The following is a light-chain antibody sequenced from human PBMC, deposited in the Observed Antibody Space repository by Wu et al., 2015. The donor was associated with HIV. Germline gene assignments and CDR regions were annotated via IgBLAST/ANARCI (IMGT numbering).Light chain of an antibody. J-gene: IGKJ1*01. V-gene: IGKV3-11*01. CDR2: DAS. CDR1: QSVSTY. Sequence: ETVLTQSPATLSLSPGERATLSCRASQSVSTYLSWCQQKPGQAPRLLIYDASNRATGIPARFSGSGSGTDFTLTISSLEPEDFAVYYCQQRSMTFGQGTKVEIK. CDR3: QQRSMT.